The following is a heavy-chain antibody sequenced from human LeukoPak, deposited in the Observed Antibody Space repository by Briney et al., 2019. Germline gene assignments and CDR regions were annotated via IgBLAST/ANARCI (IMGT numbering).Heavy chain of an antibody. CDR1: GGSISSSSYY. Sequence: PSETLSLTCTVSGGSISSSSYYWGWIRQPPGKGLEWIGSIYYSGSTYYNPSLKSRVTISVDTSKNQFSLKLSSVTAADTAVYYCVSPRTRTQTSGYYYHWGQGTLVTVSS. J-gene: IGHJ4*02. V-gene: IGHV4-39*07. D-gene: IGHD3-22*01. CDR2: IYYSGST. CDR3: VSPRTRTQTSGYYYH.